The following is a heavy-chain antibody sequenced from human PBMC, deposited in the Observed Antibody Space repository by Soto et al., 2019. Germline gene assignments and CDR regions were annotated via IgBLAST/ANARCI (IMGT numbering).Heavy chain of an antibody. V-gene: IGHV3-23*01. Sequence: EVQLLESGGGLVQPGGSLRLSCAASGFTFGSYAMNWVRQAPGKGLEWVSAVSGSGHVTYYAVSVNGRFTVSRDNSKNTLSLLMNNLRAEDTAVYYCAKDRDTSSWTGASDIWGQGTMVIVSS. D-gene: IGHD6-13*01. J-gene: IGHJ3*02. CDR2: VSGSGHVT. CDR1: GFTFGSYA. CDR3: AKDRDTSSWTGASDI.